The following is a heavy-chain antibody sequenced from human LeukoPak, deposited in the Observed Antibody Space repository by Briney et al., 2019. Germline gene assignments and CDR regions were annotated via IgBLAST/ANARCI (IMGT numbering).Heavy chain of an antibody. CDR2: IISSSNYI. CDR1: EFTFSSYN. D-gene: IGHD3-22*01. CDR3: ARAPYYYDSSGYYEPAGVDY. J-gene: IGHJ4*02. Sequence: PGGSLRLSCAASEFTFSSYNMNWVRQAPGKGLEWVSSIISSSNYIYYADSVKGRFTISRDNAKNSLYLQMNSLRAEDTAVYYCARAPYYYDSSGYYEPAGVDYWGQGTLVTVSS. V-gene: IGHV3-21*01.